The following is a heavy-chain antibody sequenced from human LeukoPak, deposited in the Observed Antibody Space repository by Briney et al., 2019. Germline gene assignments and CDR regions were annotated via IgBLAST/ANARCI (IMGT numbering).Heavy chain of an antibody. CDR2: ISRSGVAT. CDR1: GFTFKNYA. D-gene: IGHD3-22*01. Sequence: GGSLRLSCAASGFTFKNYAMSWVRQAPGKGLEWVSTISRSGVATYYANSVKGRFTISRDNSKNTVYLQMNSLRAEDTAIYYCAKHSHDGSAPYYEVQLDYWGQGTLVTVSS. J-gene: IGHJ4*02. CDR3: AKHSHDGSAPYYEVQLDY. V-gene: IGHV3-23*01.